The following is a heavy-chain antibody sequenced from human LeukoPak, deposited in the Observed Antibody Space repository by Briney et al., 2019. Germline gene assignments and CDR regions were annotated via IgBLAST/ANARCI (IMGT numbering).Heavy chain of an antibody. J-gene: IGHJ4*02. Sequence: GRSLRLSCAASGFTFDDYAMHWVRQAPGKGLEWVSGISWSSGSIGYADSVKGRFTISRDNSKYTLYLQVNSLRAEDTAIYYCAKKRVLVVPAADFDYWGQGTLVTVSS. V-gene: IGHV3-9*01. D-gene: IGHD2-2*01. CDR3: AKKRVLVVPAADFDY. CDR2: ISWSSGSI. CDR1: GFTFDDYA.